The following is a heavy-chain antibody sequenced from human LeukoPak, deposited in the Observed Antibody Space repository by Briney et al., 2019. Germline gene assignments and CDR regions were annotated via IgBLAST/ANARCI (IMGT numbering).Heavy chain of an antibody. Sequence: GRSLRLSCTASGFTFGDYAMSWVRQAPGKGLEWVGFIRSKAYGGTTEYAASVKGRFTISRDDSKSIAYLQMNSLKTEDTAVYYCTGCGCGCDYYGMDFWGKGTMVTVSS. J-gene: IGHJ6*04. CDR2: IRSKAYGGTT. V-gene: IGHV3-49*04. CDR3: TGCGCGCDYYGMDF. CDR1: GFTFGDYA. D-gene: IGHD6-19*01.